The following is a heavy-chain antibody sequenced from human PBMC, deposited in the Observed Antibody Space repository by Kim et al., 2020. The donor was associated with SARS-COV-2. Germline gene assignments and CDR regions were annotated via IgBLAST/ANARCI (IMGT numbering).Heavy chain of an antibody. J-gene: IGHJ6*02. V-gene: IGHV3-33*01. CDR3: ARDNSGLGYYGMDV. CDR2: IWYDGSNK. Sequence: GGSLRLSCAASGFTFSSYGMHWVRQAPGKGLEWVAVIWYDGSNKYYADSVKGRFTISRDNSKNTLYLQMNSLRAEDTAVYYCARDNSGLGYYGMDVWGQGTTVTVSS. D-gene: IGHD6-19*01. CDR1: GFTFSSYG.